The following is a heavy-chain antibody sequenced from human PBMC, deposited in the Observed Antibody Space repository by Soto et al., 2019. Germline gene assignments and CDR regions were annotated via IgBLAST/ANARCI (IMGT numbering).Heavy chain of an antibody. D-gene: IGHD6-13*01. V-gene: IGHV6-1*01. CDR1: GSSVSTNSAT. Sequence: QVQLQQSGPGLVKPSQTLSLTCAISGSSVSTNSATWHWIRQSPSRGLEWLGRKYYRSKWYNDYAVSVKGRITINQDTSKNQFSLQLNSVTPEDTSVYYCTRLSGNSWLDYWGQGTLVTVSS. CDR3: TRLSGNSWLDY. J-gene: IGHJ4*02. CDR2: KYYRSKWYN.